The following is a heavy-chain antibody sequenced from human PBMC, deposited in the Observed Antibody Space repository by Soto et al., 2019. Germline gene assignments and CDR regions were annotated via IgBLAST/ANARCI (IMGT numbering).Heavy chain of an antibody. CDR1: GGSFSGYY. Sequence: QVQLQQWGAGLLKPSETLSLTCAVYGGSFSGYYWSWIRQPPGKGLEWIGEINHSGSTNYNPSLKSRVTISVDTSKNQFSLKLSSVTAADTAVYYCARGGGDIVPTISWFDPWGQGTLVTVSS. V-gene: IGHV4-34*01. CDR3: ARGGGDIVPTISWFDP. CDR2: INHSGST. J-gene: IGHJ5*02. D-gene: IGHD5-12*01.